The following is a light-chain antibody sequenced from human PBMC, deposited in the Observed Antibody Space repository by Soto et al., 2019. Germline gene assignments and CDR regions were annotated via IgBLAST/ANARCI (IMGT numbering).Light chain of an antibody. J-gene: IGLJ3*02. CDR3: QAYDTNLSGV. V-gene: IGLV1-40*01. CDR2: ANN. Sequence: QSVLTQPPSVSGAPGQRVTISCTGNSSNIWTDYDVHWYQQLPGAAPKLLIYANNKRPSGVPDRFSGSTSGSSASLAITGLQAEDEADYYCQAYDTNLSGVFGGGTKLPVL. CDR1: SSNIWTDYD.